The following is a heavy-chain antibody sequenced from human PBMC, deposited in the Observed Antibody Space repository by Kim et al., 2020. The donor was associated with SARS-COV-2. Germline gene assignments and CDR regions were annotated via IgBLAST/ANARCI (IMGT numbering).Heavy chain of an antibody. Sequence: GGSLRLSCAASGFTFSSYSMNWVRQAPGKGLDWVSSISSSSSYIYYADSVKGRFTISRDNAKNSLYLQMNSLRAEDTAVYYCARGSSRSYYYYGMDVWGQGTTVTVSS. J-gene: IGHJ6*02. CDR3: ARGSSRSYYYYGMDV. V-gene: IGHV3-21*01. CDR2: ISSSSSYI. CDR1: GFTFSSYS. D-gene: IGHD6-13*01.